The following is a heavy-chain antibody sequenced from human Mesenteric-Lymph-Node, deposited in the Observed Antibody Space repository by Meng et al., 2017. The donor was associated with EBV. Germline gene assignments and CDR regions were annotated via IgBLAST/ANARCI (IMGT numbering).Heavy chain of an antibody. CDR2: ISYDGSNK. D-gene: IGHD4-11*01. CDR3: AKVGRPLQYWLDP. V-gene: IGHV3-30*18. J-gene: IGHJ5*02. Sequence: QVQLVQSGAEVKKPGASVKVYCKASGYTFTTYGISWVRQAPGKGLEWVAFISYDGSNKYYADSVKGRFTISRDNSKNTLYLQMNSLRAEDTAVYYCAKVGRPLQYWLDPWGQGTLVTVSS. CDR1: GYTFTTYG.